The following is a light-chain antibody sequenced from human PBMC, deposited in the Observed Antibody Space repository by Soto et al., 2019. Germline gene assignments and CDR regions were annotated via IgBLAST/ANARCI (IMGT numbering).Light chain of an antibody. CDR2: GAS. V-gene: IGKV1-9*01. CDR1: QAISSY. Sequence: IQLTQSPSSLSASVGDRVTIACRASQAISSYLAWYQQKPGQAPKLLIYGASTLQSGVPSSFSGHESGTDYTLTISSLQPEDFAAYYCQQLHSYPISFGQGTRLEMK. J-gene: IGKJ5*01. CDR3: QQLHSYPIS.